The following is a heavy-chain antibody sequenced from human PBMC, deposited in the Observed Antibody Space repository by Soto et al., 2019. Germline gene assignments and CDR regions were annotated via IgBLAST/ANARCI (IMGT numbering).Heavy chain of an antibody. CDR2: ISGSGGST. CDR3: AKISFLSGGSSWYEGLDWFDP. V-gene: IGHV3-23*01. CDR1: GFTFSNYV. D-gene: IGHD6-13*01. Sequence: PGGSLRLSCAASGFTFSNYVMSWVRQAPGKGLEWVSSISGSGGSTYYADSVKGRFTISRDNSKNTLYLQMNSLRAEDTAVYYCAKISFLSGGSSWYEGLDWFDPWGQGTLVTVSS. J-gene: IGHJ5*02.